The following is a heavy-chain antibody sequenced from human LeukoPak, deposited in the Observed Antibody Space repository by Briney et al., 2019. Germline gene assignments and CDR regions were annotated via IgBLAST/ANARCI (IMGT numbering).Heavy chain of an antibody. V-gene: IGHV4-34*01. J-gene: IGHJ5*02. CDR2: INHSGST. D-gene: IGHD3-10*01. CDR3: ARSVLLWFGELSWFDP. Sequence: SETLSLTCAVYGGSFSGYYWSWIRQPPGKGLEWIGEINHSGSTNYNPSLKSRVIISVDTSKNQFSLKLSSVTAADTAVYYCARSVLLWFGELSWFDPWGQGTLVTVSS. CDR1: GGSFSGYY.